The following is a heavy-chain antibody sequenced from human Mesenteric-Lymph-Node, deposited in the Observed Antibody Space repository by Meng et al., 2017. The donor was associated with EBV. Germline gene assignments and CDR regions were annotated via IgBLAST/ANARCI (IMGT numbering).Heavy chain of an antibody. D-gene: IGHD4-11*01. CDR1: GGSISNDHW. CDR2: MYHSGST. Sequence: QGPVQESGPGLVKPSGTLALTCGVSGGSISNDHWWSWVRQPPGKGLEWIGEMYHSGSTNYNPSLKSRVTISVDKSKNQFFLNLNSVTAADTAVYYCARGREYSWGYWGQGTLVTVSS. CDR3: ARGREYSWGY. J-gene: IGHJ4*02. V-gene: IGHV4-4*02.